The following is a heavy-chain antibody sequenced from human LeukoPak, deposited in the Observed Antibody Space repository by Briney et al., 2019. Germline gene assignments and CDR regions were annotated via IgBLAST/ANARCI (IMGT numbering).Heavy chain of an antibody. D-gene: IGHD2-15*01. CDR2: IYYSGST. V-gene: IGHV4-39*02. J-gene: IGHJ4*02. CDR1: GGSISSSSYN. Sequence: PSETLSLTCTVSGGSISSSSYNWVWIRQPPGKGLEWIGTIYYSGSTYYNPSLKSRVTISVDTSKNHFSPKLSSLTDADTGLYYCARSSGSHGSCYRTYWGQGTLVTVSS. CDR3: ARSSGSHGSCYRTY.